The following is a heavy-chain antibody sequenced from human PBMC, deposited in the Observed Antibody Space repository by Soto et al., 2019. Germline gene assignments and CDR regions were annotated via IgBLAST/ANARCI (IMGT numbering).Heavy chain of an antibody. CDR3: AKDQNYGDYPDWFDP. CDR1: GFTFDDYA. CDR2: ISWNSGSI. D-gene: IGHD4-17*01. J-gene: IGHJ5*02. Sequence: DVQLVESGGGLVQPGRSLRLSCAASGFTFDDYAMHWVRQAPGKGLEWVSGISWNSGSIGYADSVKGRFTISRDNAKNSLYLQMNSLRAEDTALYYCAKDQNYGDYPDWFDPWGQGTLVTVSS. V-gene: IGHV3-9*01.